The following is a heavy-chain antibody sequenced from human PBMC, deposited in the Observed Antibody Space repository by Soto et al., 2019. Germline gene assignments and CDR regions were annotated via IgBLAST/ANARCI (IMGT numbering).Heavy chain of an antibody. J-gene: IGHJ3*02. V-gene: IGHV4-4*02. D-gene: IGHD2-2*01. Sequence: QVQLQESGPGLVKPSGTLSLTCAVSSGSISSSNWWSWVRQPPGKGLEWIGEIYHSGSTNYNPSLKRRVTISVDKSKNQFALKLSSVTAADTAVYYCARGGERYCSSTSCPKDDAFAIWGQGTMVTVSS. CDR2: IYHSGST. CDR3: ARGGERYCSSTSCPKDDAFAI. CDR1: SGSISSSNW.